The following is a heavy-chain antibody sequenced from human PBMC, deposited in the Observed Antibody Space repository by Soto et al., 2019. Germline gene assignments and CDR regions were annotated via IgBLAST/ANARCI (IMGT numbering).Heavy chain of an antibody. CDR1: GSTFTRYY. Sequence: XSVKXSCKASGSTFTRYYMHCVRQAPGQALEWMGITNXSGGSXSYAQKFQGRXXMTRDTSXXKVYLELSSLRSQETALYYCARDPYYDSSGQDYWGQGTLVTVSS. V-gene: IGHV1-46*01. J-gene: IGHJ4*02. CDR2: TNXSGGSX. D-gene: IGHD3-22*01. CDR3: ARDPYYDSSGQDY.